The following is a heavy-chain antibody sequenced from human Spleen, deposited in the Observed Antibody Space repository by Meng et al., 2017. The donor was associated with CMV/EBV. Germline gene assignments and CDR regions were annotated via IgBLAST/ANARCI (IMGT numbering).Heavy chain of an antibody. D-gene: IGHD4-11*01. CDR2: INHSGST. V-gene: IGHV4-34*01. CDR1: GGSISSYY. Sequence: SETLSLTCSVSGGSISSYYWSWIRQPPGKGLEWIGEINHSGSTYYNPSLKSRVTISVDTSKNQFSLKLSSVTAADTAVYYCARGDYTNGVDYWGQGTLVTVSS. J-gene: IGHJ4*02. CDR3: ARGDYTNGVDY.